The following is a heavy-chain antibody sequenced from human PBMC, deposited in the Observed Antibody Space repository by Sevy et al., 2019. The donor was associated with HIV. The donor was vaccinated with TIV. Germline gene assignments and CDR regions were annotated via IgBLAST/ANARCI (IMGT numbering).Heavy chain of an antibody. Sequence: GGSLRLSCAASGFTVSSNYMSWVRQAPGKGLEWVSVIYSGGSTYYADSMKGRFTISRDNSKNTLYLQMNSLRAEDTAVYYCARATGYSYSYYYYYGMDVWGQGTTVTVSS. CDR2: IYSGGST. CDR3: ARATGYSYSYYYYYGMDV. D-gene: IGHD5-18*01. V-gene: IGHV3-53*01. J-gene: IGHJ6*02. CDR1: GFTVSSNY.